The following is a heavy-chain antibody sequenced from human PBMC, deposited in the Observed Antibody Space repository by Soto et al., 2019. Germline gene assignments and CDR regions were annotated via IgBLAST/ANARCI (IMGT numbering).Heavy chain of an antibody. V-gene: IGHV5-10-1*01. Sequence: GESLKISCKGSVYSFTSYWISWVRQMPGKGLEWMGRIDPSDSYTNYSPSFQGHVTISADKSISTAYLQWSSLKASDTAMYYCARQLDYYDSSGYYYPFDYWGQGTLVTAPQ. CDR2: IDPSDSYT. CDR3: ARQLDYYDSSGYYYPFDY. J-gene: IGHJ4*02. CDR1: VYSFTSYW. D-gene: IGHD3-22*01.